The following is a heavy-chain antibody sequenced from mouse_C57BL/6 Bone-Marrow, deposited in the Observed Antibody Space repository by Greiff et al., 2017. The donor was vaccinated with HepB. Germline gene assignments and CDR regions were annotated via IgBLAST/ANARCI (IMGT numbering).Heavy chain of an antibody. V-gene: IGHV1-53*01. D-gene: IGHD1-1*01. Sequence: QVQLQQSGTELVKPGASVKLSCKASGYTFTSYWMHWVKQRPGQGLEWIGNINPSNGGTNYNEKFKSKATLTVEKSSSTAYMQLSSLTSEDSAVYYCARDYYGSSYGGFYAMDYWGQGTSVTVSS. J-gene: IGHJ4*01. CDR3: ARDYYGSSYGGFYAMDY. CDR2: INPSNGGT. CDR1: GYTFTSYW.